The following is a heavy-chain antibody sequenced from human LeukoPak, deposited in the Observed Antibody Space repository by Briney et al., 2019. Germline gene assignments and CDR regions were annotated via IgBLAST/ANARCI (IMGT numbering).Heavy chain of an antibody. D-gene: IGHD1-26*01. V-gene: IGHV4-39*01. CDR3: VRHGKGPLLDYFDY. CDR1: GGSISSSSYY. CDR2: IYYSGST. Sequence: SETLSLTCTVSGGSISSSSYYWGWIRQPPGKGLEWIGSIYYSGSTYYNPSLKSRVTISVDTSKNQFSLKLSSVTAADTAVYYCVRHGKGPLLDYFDYWGQGTLVTVSS. J-gene: IGHJ4*02.